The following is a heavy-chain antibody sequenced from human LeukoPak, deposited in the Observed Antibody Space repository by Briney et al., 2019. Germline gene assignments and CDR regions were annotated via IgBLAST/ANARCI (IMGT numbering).Heavy chain of an antibody. CDR1: GYTFTSYD. V-gene: IGHV1-8*01. J-gene: IGHJ4*02. CDR2: MNPNSGNT. D-gene: IGHD5-12*01. Sequence: GASVKVSCKASGYTFTSYDINWVRQATGQGLEWMGWMNPNSGNTGYAQKFQGRVTMTRNTSISTAYMELSSLRSEDTAVYHCAREGGSGYDTKFDYWGQGTLVTVSS. CDR3: AREGGSGYDTKFDY.